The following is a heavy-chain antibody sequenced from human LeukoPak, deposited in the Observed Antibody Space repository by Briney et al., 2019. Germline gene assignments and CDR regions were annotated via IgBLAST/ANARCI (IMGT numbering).Heavy chain of an antibody. CDR3: ARDFFPVVDSTWYEIGY. CDR2: ISYDGYDK. J-gene: IGHJ4*02. Sequence: PGGSLRLSCAASGFTFNDYAMYWVRKAPGKGLEWVTLISYDGYDKSYADSVRGRFTISRDNSRDTLYLQMDSLGSEDTAVYYCARDFFPVVDSTWYEIGYWGQGTLVTVSS. CDR1: GFTFNDYA. V-gene: IGHV3-30-3*01. D-gene: IGHD2-21*01.